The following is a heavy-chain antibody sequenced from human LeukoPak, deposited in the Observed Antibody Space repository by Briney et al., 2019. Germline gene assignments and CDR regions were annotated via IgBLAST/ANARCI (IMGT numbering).Heavy chain of an antibody. CDR2: ISSSGTTI. CDR1: GFTFNRYS. D-gene: IGHD3-3*01. J-gene: IGHJ4*02. V-gene: IGHV3-48*01. CDR3: ARVGYSDFWSGYYRDY. Sequence: GASLRLSFAASGFTFNRYSMNWVRQAPGKGLEWISYISSSGTTIYYADSVQGRFIISRDNARNSLYLQMNSLRAEDTAVYYCARVGYSDFWSGYYRDYWGQGTLATVSS.